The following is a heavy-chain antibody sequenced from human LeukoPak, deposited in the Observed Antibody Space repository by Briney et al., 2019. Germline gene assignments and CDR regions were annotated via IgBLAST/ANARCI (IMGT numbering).Heavy chain of an antibody. Sequence: PGTSLRLSCAASGFTFRNYGMNWVRQAPGKGLEWVALIWYDGSRDYYVDFVKGRFTISRDNSKNTLYLQMNSLRAEDTAVYYCARDPYYYDSSGYPDYWGQGTLVTVSS. D-gene: IGHD3-22*01. V-gene: IGHV3-33*01. J-gene: IGHJ4*02. CDR3: ARDPYYYDSSGYPDY. CDR1: GFTFRNYG. CDR2: IWYDGSRD.